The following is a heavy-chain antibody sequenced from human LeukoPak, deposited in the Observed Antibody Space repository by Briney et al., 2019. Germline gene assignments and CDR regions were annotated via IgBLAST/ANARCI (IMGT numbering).Heavy chain of an antibody. CDR2: ISGSGGST. CDR1: GFTFSSYA. Sequence: PGGSLRLSCAASGFTFSSYAMSWVRQAPGKGLEWVSAISGSGGSTYYADSVKGRFTISRDNSKNTLYLQMNSLRAEDTAVYYCAKEQAPIRSYNWSDVNYYYGMDVWGQGTTVTVSS. J-gene: IGHJ6*02. D-gene: IGHD1-20*01. CDR3: AKEQAPIRSYNWSDVNYYYGMDV. V-gene: IGHV3-23*01.